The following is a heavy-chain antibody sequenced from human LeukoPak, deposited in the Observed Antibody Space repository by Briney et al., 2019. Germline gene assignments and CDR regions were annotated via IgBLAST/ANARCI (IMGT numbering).Heavy chain of an antibody. V-gene: IGHV3-30-3*01. Sequence: PGGSLRLSCAASGFTFSSYAMHWVRQAPGKGPEWVAVISYDGSNKYYADSVKGRFTISRDNSKNTLYLQMNSLRAEDTAVYYCARDNYGMDVWGQGSTVTVSS. J-gene: IGHJ6*02. CDR1: GFTFSSYA. CDR2: ISYDGSNK. CDR3: ARDNYGMDV.